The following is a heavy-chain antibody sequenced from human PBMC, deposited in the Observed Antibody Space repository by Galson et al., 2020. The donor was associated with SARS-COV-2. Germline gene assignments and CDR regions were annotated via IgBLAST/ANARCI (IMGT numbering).Heavy chain of an antibody. Sequence: SETLSLTCTVSGASISSSSYYWGWIRQPPGKGLEYIGSIYNSGSTYYNPSLKSRVTISVDTSKNQFSLKLSSVTVADTAVYYCATEKYSTGPDPWGPGTLVTVSS. J-gene: IGHJ5*02. D-gene: IGHD5-18*01. CDR3: ATEKYSTGPDP. CDR2: IYNSGST. V-gene: IGHV4-39*07. CDR1: GASISSSSYY.